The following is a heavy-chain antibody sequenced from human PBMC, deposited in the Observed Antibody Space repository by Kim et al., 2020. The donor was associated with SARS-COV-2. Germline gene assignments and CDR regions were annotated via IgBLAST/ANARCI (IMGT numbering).Heavy chain of an antibody. CDR2: INPIYGTA. J-gene: IGHJ6*02. CDR1: GGTFSSYA. D-gene: IGHD3-22*01. V-gene: IGHV1-69*13. Sequence: SVKVSCKASGGTFSSYAISWVRQAPGQGLEWMGGINPIYGTANYAQKLQGRVTITVDESTSTAYMELSSLRSEDTAVYYCARSGYSSPSYDYYGMDVWGPGTTVTVSS. CDR3: ARSGYSSPSYDYYGMDV.